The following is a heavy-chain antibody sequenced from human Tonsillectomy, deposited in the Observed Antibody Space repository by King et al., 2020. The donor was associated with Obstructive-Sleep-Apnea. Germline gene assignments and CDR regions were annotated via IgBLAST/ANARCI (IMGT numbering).Heavy chain of an antibody. J-gene: IGHJ4*02. Sequence: VQLVESGGGLVQPGGSLRLSCTASGFTFRRYAMSWVRQAPGKGLEWVSTISGGGGGTYYADSVKGRFTVSRDNLKNTLYLQLKSLRAEDTAVYYCVTKDIVVVIAPTPVDYWGQGTLVTVSS. V-gene: IGHV3-23*04. CDR2: ISGGGGGT. CDR1: GFTFRRYA. D-gene: IGHD2-15*01. CDR3: VTKDIVVVIAPTPVDY.